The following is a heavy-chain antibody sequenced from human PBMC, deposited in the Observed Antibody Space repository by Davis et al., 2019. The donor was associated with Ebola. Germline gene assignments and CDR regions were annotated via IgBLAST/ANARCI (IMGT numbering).Heavy chain of an antibody. CDR2: IKQDGSEK. Sequence: GESLKISCAASGFTFSSYWMSWVRQAPGKGLEWVANIKQDGSEKYYVDSVKGRFTISRDNAKNSLYLQMSSLRSEDTAVYYCARDSSWGFEYSSSSFTYWGQGTLVTVSS. D-gene: IGHD6-6*01. J-gene: IGHJ4*02. CDR1: GFTFSSYW. V-gene: IGHV3-7*03. CDR3: ARDSSWGFEYSSSSFTY.